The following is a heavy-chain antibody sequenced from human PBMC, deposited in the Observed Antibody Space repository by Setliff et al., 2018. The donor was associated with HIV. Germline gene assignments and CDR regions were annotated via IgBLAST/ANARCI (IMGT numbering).Heavy chain of an antibody. D-gene: IGHD2-2*01. Sequence: GGSLRLSCAASGYTFNSYAMSWVRQAPGKGLEWVSTVAGNAVNTYHADSVKGRFTISRDNSKNTLYLQMNSLRAEDTAVYYCARGYCNSSNCYAIDYWGQGTLVTVSS. CDR2: VAGNAVNT. V-gene: IGHV3-23*01. J-gene: IGHJ4*02. CDR1: GYTFNSYA. CDR3: ARGYCNSSNCYAIDY.